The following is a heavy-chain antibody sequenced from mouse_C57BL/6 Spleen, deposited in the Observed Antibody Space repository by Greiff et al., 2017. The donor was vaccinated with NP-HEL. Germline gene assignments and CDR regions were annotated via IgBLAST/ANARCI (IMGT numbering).Heavy chain of an antibody. CDR1: GYTFTSYW. V-gene: IGHV1-61*01. Sequence: QVQLQQPGAELVRPGSSVKLSCKASGYTFTSYWMDWVKQRPGQGLEWIGNIYPSDSETHYNQKFKDKATLTVDKSSSTAYMQLSSLTSEDSAVYYCARRYGSLYYYAMDYWGQGTSVTVSS. CDR2: IYPSDSET. CDR3: ARRYGSLYYYAMDY. J-gene: IGHJ4*01. D-gene: IGHD2-2*01.